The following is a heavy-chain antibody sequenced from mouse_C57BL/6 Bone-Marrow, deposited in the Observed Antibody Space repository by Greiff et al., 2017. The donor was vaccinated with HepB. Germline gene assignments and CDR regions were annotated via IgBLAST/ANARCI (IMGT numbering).Heavy chain of an antibody. CDR2: IYPRSGNT. CDR1: GYTFTSYG. CDR3: ARGIYDGYYYAMDY. V-gene: IGHV1-81*01. J-gene: IGHJ4*01. D-gene: IGHD2-3*01. Sequence: VKLVESGAELARPGASVKLSCKASGYTFTSYGISWVKQRTGQGLEWIGEIYPRSGNTYYNEKFKGKATLTADKSSSTAYMELRSLTSEDSAVYFCARGIYDGYYYAMDYWGQGTSVTVSS.